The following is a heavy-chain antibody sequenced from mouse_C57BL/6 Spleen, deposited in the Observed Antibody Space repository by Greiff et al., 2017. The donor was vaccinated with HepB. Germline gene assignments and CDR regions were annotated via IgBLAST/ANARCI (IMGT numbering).Heavy chain of an antibody. CDR3: ASPETGSFDY. CDR1: GYTFTSYW. CDR2: IHPNSGST. D-gene: IGHD4-1*01. J-gene: IGHJ2*01. V-gene: IGHV1-64*01. Sequence: VQLQQPGAELVKPGASVKLSCKASGYTFTSYWMHWVKQRPGQGLEWIGMIHPNSGSTNYNEKFKSKATLTADKSSSTAYMQLSSLTSEDSAVYYCASPETGSFDYWGQGSTLTVSS.